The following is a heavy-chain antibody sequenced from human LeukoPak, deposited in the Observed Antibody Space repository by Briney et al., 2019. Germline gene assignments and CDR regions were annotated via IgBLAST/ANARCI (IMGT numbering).Heavy chain of an antibody. CDR1: GFAVNNNF. D-gene: IGHD1-26*01. CDR3: AKTRPGGSYDH. Sequence: GGSLRLSCAASGFAVNNNFMSCVRQPPGKGLEWISVLFSNGATYYLDSVKDRFTISRDDSKNIVYLHLDTLRGEDTAIYYCAKTRPGGSYDHWGRGTLVTVSS. V-gene: IGHV3-53*01. CDR2: LFSNGAT. J-gene: IGHJ5*02.